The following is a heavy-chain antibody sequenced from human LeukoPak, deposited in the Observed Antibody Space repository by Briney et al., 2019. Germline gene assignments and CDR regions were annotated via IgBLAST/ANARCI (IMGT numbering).Heavy chain of an antibody. CDR3: ARHGNSMDV. V-gene: IGHV4-59*08. CDR2: IYYSGST. J-gene: IGHJ6*02. Sequence: PSETLSLTCTVSGDSISSYYWSWIRQPPGKGLEWIGYIYYSGSTNYNPSLKSRVTISVDTSKNQFSLKLSSVTAADTAVYYCARHGNSMDVWGQGTTVTVSS. CDR1: GDSISSYY.